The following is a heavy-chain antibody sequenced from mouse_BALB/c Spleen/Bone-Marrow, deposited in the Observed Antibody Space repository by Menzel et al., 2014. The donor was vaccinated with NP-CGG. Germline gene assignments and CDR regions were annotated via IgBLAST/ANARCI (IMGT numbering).Heavy chain of an antibody. Sequence: VNLVESGAELVRPGTSVKVSCKTSGYAFTDYLMEWLKQRPGQGLEWIGVINPGSGSTNYNEKFKDKATLTADKSSSTAYIQLSSLTSDDSAVYFCARYDGYFDYWGQGTTLTVSS. D-gene: IGHD2-3*01. CDR3: ARYDGYFDY. V-gene: IGHV1-54*01. J-gene: IGHJ2*01. CDR2: INPGSGST. CDR1: GYAFTDYL.